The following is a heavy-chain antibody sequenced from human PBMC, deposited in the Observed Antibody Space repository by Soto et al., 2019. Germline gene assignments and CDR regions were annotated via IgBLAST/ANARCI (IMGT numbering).Heavy chain of an antibody. D-gene: IGHD1-20*01. V-gene: IGHV3-11*01. J-gene: IGHJ4*02. CDR3: VRWYTAFDF. Sequence: GGSLRLSCAASGFIFGDYAMGWIRQAPGKGLEWISYISLSGYVKYYTDSVKGRFTSSRDNAKNSLHLQMDNLAAGDTAVYYCVRWYTAFDFWGQGTRVTVSS. CDR2: ISLSGYVK. CDR1: GFIFGDYA.